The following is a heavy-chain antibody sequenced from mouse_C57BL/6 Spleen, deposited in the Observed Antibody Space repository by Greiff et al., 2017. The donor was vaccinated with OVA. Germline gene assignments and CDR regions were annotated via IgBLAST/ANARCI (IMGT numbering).Heavy chain of an antibody. CDR1: GYTFTAYE. D-gene: IGHD4-1*01. CDR2: IDPETGGT. V-gene: IGHV1-15*01. J-gene: IGHJ2*01. Sequence: VQLQQSGAELVRPGASVTLSCKASGYTFTAYEMHWVKQTPVHGLEWIGAIDPETGGTAYNQKFKGKAILTADKSSSTAYMELRSLTSEDSAVYYCTRSTGGYWGQGTTLTVSS. CDR3: TRSTGGY.